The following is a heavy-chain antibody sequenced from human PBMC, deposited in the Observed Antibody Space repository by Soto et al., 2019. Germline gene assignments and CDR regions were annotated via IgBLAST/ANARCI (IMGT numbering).Heavy chain of an antibody. CDR2: IYYTGRT. D-gene: IGHD1-1*01. Sequence: QVQLQESGPGLVKPSQTLSLTCTVSGVSISSGGYYWSWIRQHPGKGLEWIGYIYYTGRTYYNPSLKRRVTMSLYTSKNQFSLKLSSVTVADTAVYYCARGSQLERDAFDIWGQGTMVTVSS. J-gene: IGHJ3*02. CDR1: GVSISSGGYY. CDR3: ARGSQLERDAFDI. V-gene: IGHV4-31*03.